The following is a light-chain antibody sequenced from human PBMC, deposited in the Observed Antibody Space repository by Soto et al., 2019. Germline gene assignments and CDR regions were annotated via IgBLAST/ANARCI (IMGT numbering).Light chain of an antibody. CDR2: AVS. Sequence: QSALTQPASVSGSPGQSITISCTGTTSDIGSYNYVSWYQHHPGKAPKLMIYAVSNRPSGVPNRFSGSKSGNTASLTISGLQAEDEADYYCSSHTSTTRTLGLVFGGGTKLTVL. CDR1: TSDIGSYNY. V-gene: IGLV2-14*01. CDR3: SSHTSTTRTLGLV. J-gene: IGLJ2*01.